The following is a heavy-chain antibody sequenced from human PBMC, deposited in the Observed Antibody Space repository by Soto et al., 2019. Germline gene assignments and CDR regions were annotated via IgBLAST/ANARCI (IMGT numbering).Heavy chain of an antibody. CDR1: GFTFSDHY. V-gene: IGHV3-72*01. Sequence: PGGSLRLSCAASGFTFSDHYMDWVRQAPGKGLEWVGRTRNKANSYTTEYAASVKGRFTISRDDSKNSLYLQMNSLKTEDTAVYYCAREEVHYYDSSGYHPALIGYGMDVWGQGTTVTVSS. CDR2: TRNKANSYTT. J-gene: IGHJ6*02. D-gene: IGHD3-22*01. CDR3: AREEVHYYDSSGYHPALIGYGMDV.